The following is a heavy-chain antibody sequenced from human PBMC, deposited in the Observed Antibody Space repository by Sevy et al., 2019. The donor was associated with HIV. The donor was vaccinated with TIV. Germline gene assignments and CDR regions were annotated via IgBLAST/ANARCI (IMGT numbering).Heavy chain of an antibody. CDR1: GFTFSSYA. J-gene: IGHJ6*02. Sequence: GGSLRLSCAASGFTFSSYAMHWVRQAPGKGLEWVAVISYDGSNKYYADSVKGRFTISRDNSKNTLYLQMNGLRAEDAAVYYCARDDLWFGELYYYYYGMDVWGQGTTVTVSS. CDR2: ISYDGSNK. V-gene: IGHV3-30*04. CDR3: ARDDLWFGELYYYYYGMDV. D-gene: IGHD3-10*01.